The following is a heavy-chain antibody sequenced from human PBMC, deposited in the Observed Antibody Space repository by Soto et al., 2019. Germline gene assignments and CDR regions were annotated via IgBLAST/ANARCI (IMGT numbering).Heavy chain of an antibody. CDR3: ARGGDYYFDS. CDR2: IYPSGST. D-gene: IGHD2-21*01. CDR1: GSSVSSGGFS. Sequence: QLQLQESGSGLVKPSQTLSLTCTVSGSSVSSGGFSWSWIRQPPGKGLEWIGYIYPSGSTYYNPSLKSRVTISLDRSKNQFSLKLTSVTAADSAVYYCARGGDYYFDSWGQGTLVTVSS. V-gene: IGHV4-30-2*01. J-gene: IGHJ4*02.